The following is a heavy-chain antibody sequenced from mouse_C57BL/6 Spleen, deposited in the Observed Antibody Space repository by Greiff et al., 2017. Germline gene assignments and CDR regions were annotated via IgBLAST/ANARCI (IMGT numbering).Heavy chain of an antibody. V-gene: IGHV5-15*04. J-gene: IGHJ4*01. CDR1: GFTFSDYG. CDR3: ARDGYYDYYAMDY. D-gene: IGHD2-3*01. Sequence: EVKVEESGGGLVQPGGSLKLSCAASGFTFSDYGMAWVRQAPRKGPEWVAFISNLAYSIYYADTVTGRFTISRENAKNTLYLEMSSLRSEDTAMYYCARDGYYDYYAMDYWGQGTSVTVSA. CDR2: ISNLAYSI.